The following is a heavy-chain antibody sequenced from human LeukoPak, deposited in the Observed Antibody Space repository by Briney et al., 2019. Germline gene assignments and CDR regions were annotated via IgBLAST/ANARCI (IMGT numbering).Heavy chain of an antibody. CDR1: GYTFTGYY. CDR3: ARVHGDYEVLYFNY. V-gene: IGHV1-2*02. D-gene: IGHD4-17*01. J-gene: IGHJ4*02. Sequence: GASVKVSCKASGYTFTGYYMHWVRQAPGQGLEWMGWINPNSGGTNYAQKFQGRVTMTRDTSISTAYMELSRLRSDDTAVYYCARVHGDYEVLYFNYWGQGTLVTVSS. CDR2: INPNSGGT.